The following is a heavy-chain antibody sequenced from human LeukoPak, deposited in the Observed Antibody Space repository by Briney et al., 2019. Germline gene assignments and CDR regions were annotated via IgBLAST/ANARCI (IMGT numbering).Heavy chain of an antibody. J-gene: IGHJ3*02. CDR3: ASLPTTVTTSGAFDI. CDR2: IIPIFGTA. Sequence: ASVTVSCTASGGTFSSYAISWVRQAPGQGLEWMGGIIPIFGTANYAQKFQGRVTITADESTSTAYMELSSLRSEDTAVYYCASLPTTVTTSGAFDIWGQGTMVTVSS. D-gene: IGHD4-17*01. V-gene: IGHV1-69*13. CDR1: GGTFSSYA.